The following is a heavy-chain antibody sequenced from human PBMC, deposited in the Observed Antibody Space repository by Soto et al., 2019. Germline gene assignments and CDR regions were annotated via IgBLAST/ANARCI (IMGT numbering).Heavy chain of an antibody. CDR1: GYTFTSYY. J-gene: IGHJ4*02. Sequence: QVQLVQSGAEVKKPGASVKVSCKASGYTFTSYYMHWVRQAPGQGLEWMGIINPSGGSTSYAQKFQVRVTMSRDTSTSTVYMELSSLRSEDTAVYYCARWLQRENYFDYWGQGTLVTVSS. CDR2: INPSGGST. CDR3: ARWLQRENYFDY. V-gene: IGHV1-46*01. D-gene: IGHD5-12*01.